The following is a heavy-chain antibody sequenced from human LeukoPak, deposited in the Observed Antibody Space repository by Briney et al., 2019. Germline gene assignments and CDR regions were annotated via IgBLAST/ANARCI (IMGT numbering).Heavy chain of an antibody. V-gene: IGHV3-33*06. J-gene: IGHJ6*02. CDR3: AKKESRYCSSTSCLIGMDV. Sequence: GGSLRLSCAASGFTFSSYGMHWVRQAPGKGLEWVAVIWYDGSNKYYADSVKGRFTISRDNSKNTLYLQMNSLRAEDTAVYYCAKKESRYCSSTSCLIGMDVWGQGTTVTVSS. CDR2: IWYDGSNK. D-gene: IGHD2-2*01. CDR1: GFTFSSYG.